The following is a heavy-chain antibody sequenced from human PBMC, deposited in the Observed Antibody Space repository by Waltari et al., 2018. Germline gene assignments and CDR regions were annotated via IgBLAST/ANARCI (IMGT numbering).Heavy chain of an antibody. J-gene: IGHJ4*02. CDR3: ARRRMYSGSYFFDY. CDR1: GGTFSSYA. D-gene: IGHD1-26*01. CDR2: IIPIFGTA. Sequence: QVQLVQSGAEVKKPGSSVKVSCKASGGTFSSYANSWVRQAPGQGLEWMGGIIPIFGTANYAQKFQGRVTITADESTSTAYMELSSLRSEDTAVYYCARRRMYSGSYFFDYWGQGTLVTVSS. V-gene: IGHV1-69*01.